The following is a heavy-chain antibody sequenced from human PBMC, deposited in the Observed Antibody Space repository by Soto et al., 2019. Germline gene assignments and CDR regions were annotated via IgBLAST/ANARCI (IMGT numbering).Heavy chain of an antibody. D-gene: IGHD1-26*01. CDR2: INHSGST. V-gene: IGHV4-34*01. CDR3: ARGKGRDLGAANNWFDP. Sequence: LSLTCAVYGGSFSGYYWSWIRQPPGKGLEWIGKINHSGSTNYNPSLKSRVTISVDTSKNQFSLKLSSVTAADTAVYYCARGKGRDLGAANNWFDPWGQGTLVTSPQ. CDR1: GGSFSGYY. J-gene: IGHJ5*02.